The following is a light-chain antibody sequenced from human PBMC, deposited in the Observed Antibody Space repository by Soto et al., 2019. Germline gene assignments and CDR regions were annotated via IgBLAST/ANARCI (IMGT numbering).Light chain of an antibody. CDR2: EVS. J-gene: IGLJ1*01. V-gene: IGLV2-14*01. CDR1: SSDVGGYKY. CDR3: NSYTSRSTHYV. Sequence: QSALTQPASVSGSPGQSITISCTGTSSDVGGYKYVSWYQQYPGKAPKLMIYEVSYRPSGVSNRFSGSKSGNTASLTISGLQAEDEADYYCNSYTSRSTHYVFGTGTKVTVL.